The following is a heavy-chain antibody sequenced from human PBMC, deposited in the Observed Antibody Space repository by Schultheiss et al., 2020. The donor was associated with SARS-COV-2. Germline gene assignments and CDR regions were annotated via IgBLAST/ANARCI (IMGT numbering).Heavy chain of an antibody. CDR3: AGEMITMVRGVIIEYYYYGMDV. D-gene: IGHD3-10*01. CDR2: VSWNGSRT. Sequence: GGSLRLSCAASGFTFSNSDMNWVRQAPGKGLEWVSGVSWNGSRTHYADSVKGRFIISRDNSRNFLYQQMNSLRAEDTAVYYCAGEMITMVRGVIIEYYYYGMDVWGQGTTVTVSS. J-gene: IGHJ6*02. V-gene: IGHV3-19*01. CDR1: GFTFSNSD.